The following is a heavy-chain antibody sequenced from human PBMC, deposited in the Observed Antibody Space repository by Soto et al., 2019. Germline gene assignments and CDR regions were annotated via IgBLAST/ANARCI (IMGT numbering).Heavy chain of an antibody. Sequence: EVQLVESGGGLVQPGGSLSLSCAASGFTLSGRSMHWVRQAPGKGLVWVSGIDNAGTDSTYAASVKGRFTSSRDNAKNTIHLQITSLRLEDRAVYYCARGWFGQDVWGKGTTVTVSP. CDR2: IDNAGTDS. D-gene: IGHD3-10*01. CDR3: ARGWFGQDV. J-gene: IGHJ6*04. CDR1: GFTLSGRS. V-gene: IGHV3-74*01.